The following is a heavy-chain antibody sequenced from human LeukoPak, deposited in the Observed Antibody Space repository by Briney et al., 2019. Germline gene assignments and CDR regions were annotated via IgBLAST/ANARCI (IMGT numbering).Heavy chain of an antibody. CDR1: GGSISSYY. CDR2: IYYSGST. Sequence: SETLSLTCTVSGGSISSYYWSWIRQPPGKGLEWIGYIYYSGSTNYNPSLKSRVTISVDTSKNQFSLKLSSVTAADTAVYYCARVPWLEPFFDYWGQGTLVTVSS. J-gene: IGHJ4*02. V-gene: IGHV4-59*01. D-gene: IGHD6-19*01. CDR3: ARVPWLEPFFDY.